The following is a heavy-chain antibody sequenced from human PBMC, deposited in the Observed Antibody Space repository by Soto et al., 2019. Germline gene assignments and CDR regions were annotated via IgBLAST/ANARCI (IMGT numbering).Heavy chain of an antibody. CDR2: IYYSGST. Sequence: SETLSLTCTVSGGSISSGGYYWSWIRQHPGKGLEWIGYIYYSGSTYYNPSLKSRATISVDTSKNHFSLTLSSVTAAAPAVYYCASAPIFADYSYYDMAVWGQGTTVTVSS. CDR3: ASAPIFADYSYYDMAV. CDR1: GGSISSGGYY. J-gene: IGHJ6*02. V-gene: IGHV4-31*03. D-gene: IGHD3-3*01.